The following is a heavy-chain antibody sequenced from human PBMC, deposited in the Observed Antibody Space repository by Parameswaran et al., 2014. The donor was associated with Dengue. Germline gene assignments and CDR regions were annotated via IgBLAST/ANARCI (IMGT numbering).Heavy chain of an antibody. CDR3: ARDGGNVVVAGFDY. J-gene: IGHJ4*02. V-gene: IGHV3-48*03. D-gene: IGHD2-15*01. Sequence: WIRQPPGKGLEWVSYISSSGSTIYYADSVKGRFTISRDNAKNSLYLQMNSLRAEDTAVYYCARDGGNVVVAGFDYWGQGTLVTVSS. CDR2: ISSSGSTI.